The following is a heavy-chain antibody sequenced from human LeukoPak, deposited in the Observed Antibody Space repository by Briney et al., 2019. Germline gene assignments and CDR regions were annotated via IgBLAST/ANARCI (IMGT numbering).Heavy chain of an antibody. V-gene: IGHV1-2*02. Sequence: ASVKVSCKASGYTFTGYYMHWVRQAPGQGLEWMGWINLNSGGTNYAQKFQGRVTMTRDTSISTAYMELSRLRSDDTAVYYCARGIAARRDPFDYWGQGTLVTVSS. CDR2: INLNSGGT. CDR3: ARGIAARRDPFDY. J-gene: IGHJ4*02. CDR1: GYTFTGYY. D-gene: IGHD6-6*01.